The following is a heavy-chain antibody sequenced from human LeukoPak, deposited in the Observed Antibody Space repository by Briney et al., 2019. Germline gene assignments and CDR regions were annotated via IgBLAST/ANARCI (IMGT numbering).Heavy chain of an antibody. CDR2: INPSGGSP. Sequence: AAVKDFCKASGYTLGSYYMHWVGQAPGQGLEWRGIINPSGGSPSYAQKFQCRVTMIRDTSTSTVYMELSSLRSEDTAVYYCARDRGGGYCSGASCYSQWYFDLWGRGTLVTVPA. D-gene: IGHD2-15*01. CDR1: GYTLGSYY. CDR3: ARDRGGGYCSGASCYSQWYFDL. J-gene: IGHJ2*01. V-gene: IGHV1-46*01.